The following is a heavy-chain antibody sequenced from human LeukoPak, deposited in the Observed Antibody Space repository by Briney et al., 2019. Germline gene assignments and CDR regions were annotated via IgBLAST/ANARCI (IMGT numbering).Heavy chain of an antibody. J-gene: IGHJ4*02. CDR1: GFTFSSYS. Sequence: GGSLRLSCAASGFTFSSYSMNWVRQAPGKGLEWVSYISSSSSTIYYADSVKGRFTISRDKAKNPLYLKMNSLRAEDTAVYYCARSEGFGDSRAFFDYWGQGTLVTVSS. V-gene: IGHV3-48*01. CDR3: ARSEGFGDSRAFFDY. D-gene: IGHD3-10*01. CDR2: ISSSSSTI.